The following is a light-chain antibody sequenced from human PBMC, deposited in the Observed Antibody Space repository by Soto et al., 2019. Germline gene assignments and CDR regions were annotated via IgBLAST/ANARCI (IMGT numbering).Light chain of an antibody. CDR2: AAS. J-gene: IGKJ2*01. Sequence: EIVLTQSPGTLSLSPGERATLSCRASQNISSSSLAWYQQKPGQAPRLLIHAASSRATGIPDRFSGSGSGTDFTLTISRLEPGDFAVYYCQQYGGSALYTFGQGTKLEIK. CDR3: QQYGGSALYT. V-gene: IGKV3-20*01. CDR1: QNISSSS.